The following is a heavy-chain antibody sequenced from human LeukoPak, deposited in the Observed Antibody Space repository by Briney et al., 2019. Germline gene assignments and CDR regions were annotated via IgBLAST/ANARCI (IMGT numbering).Heavy chain of an antibody. CDR2: MSYDGSNK. Sequence: GGSLRLSCAASGFTFSSYGMHWVRQAPGKGLEWVAVMSYDGSNKYYADSVKGRFTISRDNSKNTLYLQMNSLRAEDTAVYYCAKDQDDYYDSRVPGYWGQGTLVTVSS. CDR3: AKDQDDYYDSRVPGY. J-gene: IGHJ4*02. D-gene: IGHD3-22*01. CDR1: GFTFSSYG. V-gene: IGHV3-30*18.